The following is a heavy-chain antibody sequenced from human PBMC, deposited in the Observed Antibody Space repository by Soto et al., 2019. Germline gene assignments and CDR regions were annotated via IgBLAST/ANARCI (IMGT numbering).Heavy chain of an antibody. CDR3: ARVFRDCSSTSCYFRWFDP. D-gene: IGHD2-2*01. CDR2: MNPNSGNT. Sequence: ASVKVSCKASGYTFTSYDINWVRQATGQGLEWMGWMNPNSGNTGYAQKFQGRVTMTRNTSISTAYMELSSLRSEDTAVYYCARVFRDCSSTSCYFRWFDPWGQGTLVTVSS. CDR1: GYTFTSYD. J-gene: IGHJ5*02. V-gene: IGHV1-8*01.